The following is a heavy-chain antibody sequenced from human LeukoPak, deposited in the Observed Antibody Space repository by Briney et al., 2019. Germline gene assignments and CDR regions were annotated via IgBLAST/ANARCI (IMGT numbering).Heavy chain of an antibody. CDR3: ARDNSGIMITFGGVIVDPTRFDP. CDR2: IYTSGST. V-gene: IGHV4-4*07. CDR1: GGSISSYY. J-gene: IGHJ5*02. D-gene: IGHD3-16*02. Sequence: SETLSLTCTVSGGSISSYYWSWIRQPAGKGLEWIGRIYTSGSTNYSPSLKSRVTMSVDTSKNQFSLKLSSVTAADTAVYYCARDNSGIMITFGGVIVDPTRFDPWGQGTLVTVSS.